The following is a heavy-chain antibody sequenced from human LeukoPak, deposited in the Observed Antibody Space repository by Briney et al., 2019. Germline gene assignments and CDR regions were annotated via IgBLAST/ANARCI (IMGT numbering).Heavy chain of an antibody. CDR2: IRYDGSNK. CDR3: AKVAKRGVPFPY. CDR1: GFTFSSYA. J-gene: IGHJ4*02. D-gene: IGHD2-8*01. Sequence: GGSLRLSCAASGFTFSSYAMSWVRQAPGKGLEWVAFIRYDGSNKYYADSVKGRFTISRDNSKNTLYLQMNSLRAEDTAVYYCAKVAKRGVPFPYWGQGTLVTVSS. V-gene: IGHV3-30*02.